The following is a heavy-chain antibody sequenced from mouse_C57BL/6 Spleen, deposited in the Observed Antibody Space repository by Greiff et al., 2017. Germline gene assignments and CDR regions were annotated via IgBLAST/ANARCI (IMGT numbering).Heavy chain of an antibody. D-gene: IGHD4-1*01. Sequence: DVKLVESGGDLVKPGGSLKLSCAASGFTFSSYGMSWVRQTPDKRLEWVATISSGGSYTYYPDSVKGRFTISRDNAKNTLYLQMSSLKSEDTAMYYCARQGTGNGGYFDYWGQGTTLTVSS. CDR3: ARQGTGNGGYFDY. CDR2: ISSGGSYT. V-gene: IGHV5-6*02. CDR1: GFTFSSYG. J-gene: IGHJ2*01.